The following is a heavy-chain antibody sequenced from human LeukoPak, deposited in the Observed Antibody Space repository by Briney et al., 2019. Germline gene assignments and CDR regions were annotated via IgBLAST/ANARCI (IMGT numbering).Heavy chain of an antibody. CDR2: ITSGSSYI. J-gene: IGHJ6*03. CDR1: GFTFSRYD. CDR3: ARDPYSGSYGNYYYYFMDV. Sequence: GGSLRLSCAASGFTFSRYDIHWVRQAPGKGLEWVSSITSGSSYIYYADSVKGRFTISRDNAKNSLYLQMNSLRAEDTAVYYCARDPYSGSYGNYYYYFMDVWGKGTTVTISS. D-gene: IGHD1-26*01. V-gene: IGHV3-21*01.